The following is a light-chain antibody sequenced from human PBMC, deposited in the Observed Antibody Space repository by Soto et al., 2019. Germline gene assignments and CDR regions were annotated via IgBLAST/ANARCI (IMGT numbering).Light chain of an antibody. J-gene: IGKJ1*01. CDR2: AAS. CDR1: QDIRSD. V-gene: IGKV1-6*01. CDR3: LQDHTYPWT. Sequence: AIQVTQSPSSLSASVGDRVTISCRASQDIRSDLCWYQQEPGKAPKMLIFAASNLQSGVPSRFSGNASGTTFTLTISSLQPEDVATYYCLQDHTYPWTFGQWTRVEI.